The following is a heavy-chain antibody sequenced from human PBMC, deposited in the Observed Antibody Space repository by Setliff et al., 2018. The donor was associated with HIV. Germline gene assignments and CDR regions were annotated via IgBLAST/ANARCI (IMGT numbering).Heavy chain of an antibody. CDR3: ARLVGPYYDFWSGFQVWFDP. D-gene: IGHD3-3*01. V-gene: IGHV4-39*01. CDR2: IYYSGTT. CDR1: GGSIRSRDNY. Sequence: PSETLSLTCTVSGGSIRSRDNYWGWIRQPPGKGLEWIGHIYYSGTTYYNPSLKSRVSISVDASKNQFPLKLSSVTAADTAVYYCARLVGPYYDFWSGFQVWFDPWGQGTLVTVSS. J-gene: IGHJ5*02.